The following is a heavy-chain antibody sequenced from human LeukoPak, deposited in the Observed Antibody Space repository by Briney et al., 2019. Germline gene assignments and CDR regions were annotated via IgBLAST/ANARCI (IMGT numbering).Heavy chain of an antibody. CDR3: ARGAFGVYAFDI. J-gene: IGHJ3*02. CDR2: ITPDGTST. D-gene: IGHD3-3*01. V-gene: IGHV3-74*01. CDR1: GFTFSSYW. Sequence: GGSLRLSCAASGFTFSSYWIHWVRQTPGKGLVWVSRITPDGTSTTYADSVKGRFTISRDNAKNTLYVQMNSLRAEDTAVYYCARGAFGVYAFDIWGQGTMVTVSS.